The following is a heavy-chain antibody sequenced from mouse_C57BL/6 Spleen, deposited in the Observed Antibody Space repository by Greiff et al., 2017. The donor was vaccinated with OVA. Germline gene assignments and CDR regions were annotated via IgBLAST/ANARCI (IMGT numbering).Heavy chain of an antibody. Sequence: EVKLMESGPVLVKPGASVKMSCKASGYTFTDYYMNWVKPSHGQSLEWIGVINPYNGGTSYNQKFKGKATLTVDKSSSTAYMELNSLTSEDSAVYYCARRLGREYFDYWGQGTTLTVSS. CDR2: INPYNGGT. J-gene: IGHJ2*01. CDR1: GYTFTDYY. D-gene: IGHD4-1*01. V-gene: IGHV1-19*01. CDR3: ARRLGREYFDY.